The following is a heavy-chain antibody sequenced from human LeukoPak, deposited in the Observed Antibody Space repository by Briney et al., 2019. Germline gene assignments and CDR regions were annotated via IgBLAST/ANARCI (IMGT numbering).Heavy chain of an antibody. D-gene: IGHD7-27*01. Sequence: GGSLRLSCAASRFVVSTKYMNWVRQAPGKGLEWVSVIYSADTTYYADSVKGRFTISRGDSKNTLYLQMNSLRAEDTAVYYCAKDQLGGLFDYWGQGTLVTVSS. CDR3: AKDQLGGLFDY. CDR1: RFVVSTKY. CDR2: IYSADTT. J-gene: IGHJ4*02. V-gene: IGHV3-66*01.